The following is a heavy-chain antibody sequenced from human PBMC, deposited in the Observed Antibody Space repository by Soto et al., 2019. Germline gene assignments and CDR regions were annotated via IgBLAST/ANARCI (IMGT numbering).Heavy chain of an antibody. V-gene: IGHV1-8*01. D-gene: IGHD5-12*01. Sequence: GASVKVSCKASGYTFTSYDINWVRQATGQGLEWMGWMNPNSGNTGYAQKFQGRVTMTRNTSISTAYMELSSLRSEDTAVYYCARVKPDQKYSEGDNWFDPWGLGTLVTVSS. J-gene: IGHJ5*02. CDR3: ARVKPDQKYSEGDNWFDP. CDR1: GYTFTSYD. CDR2: MNPNSGNT.